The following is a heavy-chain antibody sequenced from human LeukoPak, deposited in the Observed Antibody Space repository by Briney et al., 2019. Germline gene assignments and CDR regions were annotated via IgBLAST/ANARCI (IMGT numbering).Heavy chain of an antibody. CDR1: GFTFSSYG. Sequence: GGSLRLSCTASGFTFSSYGMHWVRQAPGKGLEWVAVIWYDGSNKYYADSVKGRFTISRDNSKNTLYLQMNSLRAEDTAVYYCAKRTGVGYVDYWGQGTLVTVSS. J-gene: IGHJ4*02. CDR3: AKRTGVGYVDY. V-gene: IGHV3-33*06. CDR2: IWYDGSNK. D-gene: IGHD1-14*01.